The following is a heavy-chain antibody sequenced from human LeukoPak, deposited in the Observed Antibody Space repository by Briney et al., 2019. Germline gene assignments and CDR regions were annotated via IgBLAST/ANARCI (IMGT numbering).Heavy chain of an antibody. Sequence: GASVKVSCKASGGTFSSYAISWVRQAPGQGLEWMGRIIPILGIANYAQKFQGRVTITADKSTSTAYMELSSLRSEDTAVYYCARDRSYSGSPPGYWGQGTLVTVSS. CDR1: GGTFSSYA. CDR2: IIPILGIA. CDR3: ARDRSYSGSPPGY. V-gene: IGHV1-69*04. J-gene: IGHJ4*02. D-gene: IGHD1-26*01.